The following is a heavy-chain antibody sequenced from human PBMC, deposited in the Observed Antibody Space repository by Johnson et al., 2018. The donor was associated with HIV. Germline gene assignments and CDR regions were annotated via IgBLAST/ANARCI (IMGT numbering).Heavy chain of an antibody. Sequence: QVQLVESGGGVVQPGGSLRLSCEVSGFTFSNYGMHWVRQAPGKGLEWVAFIRYDGSNKYYADSVKGRFTIFRDNSKNTVWLQMNSLRAEDTALYYCAKETGTHSAFEIWGQGTVVTVSS. V-gene: IGHV3-30*02. CDR1: GFTFSNYG. CDR3: AKETGTHSAFEI. CDR2: IRYDGSNK. D-gene: IGHD3-10*01. J-gene: IGHJ3*02.